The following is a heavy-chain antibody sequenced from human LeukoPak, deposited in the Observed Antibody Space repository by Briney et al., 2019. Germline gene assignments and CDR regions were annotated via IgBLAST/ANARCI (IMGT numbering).Heavy chain of an antibody. CDR1: GFTFSSYA. CDR2: ISGSGGST. CDR3: AKHTIVVVPAALGDAFDI. V-gene: IGHV3-23*01. J-gene: IGHJ3*02. Sequence: PGGSLRLSCAASGFTFSSYAMSWVRQAPGKGLEWVSAISGSGGSTYYADSVKGRFTISRDNSKNTLYLQMNSLRAEDTAVYYCAKHTIVVVPAALGDAFDIWGQGTMVTVSS. D-gene: IGHD2-2*01.